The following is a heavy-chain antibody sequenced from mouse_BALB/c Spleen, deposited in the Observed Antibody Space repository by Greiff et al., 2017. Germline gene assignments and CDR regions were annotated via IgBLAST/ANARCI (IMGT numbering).Heavy chain of an antibody. CDR3: TGYGYDSYYAMDY. Sequence: EVQLQQSGTVLARPGASVKMSCKASGYTFTSYWMHWVKQRPGQGLEWIGAIYPGNSDTSYNQKFKGKAKLTAVTSTSTAYMELSSLTNEDSAVYYCTGYGYDSYYAMDYWGQGTSVTVSS. J-gene: IGHJ4*01. V-gene: IGHV1-5*01. CDR2: IYPGNSDT. D-gene: IGHD2-2*01. CDR1: GYTFTSYW.